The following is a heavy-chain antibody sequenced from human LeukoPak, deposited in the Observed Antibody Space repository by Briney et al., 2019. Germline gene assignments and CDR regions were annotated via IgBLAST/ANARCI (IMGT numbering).Heavy chain of an antibody. CDR2: IHPRESDT. J-gene: IGHJ4*02. CDR3: ARSDTSGWPYDY. D-gene: IGHD6-19*01. V-gene: IGHV5-51*01. Sequence: GESLKISCKGSGYTFTNYWIAWVRQMPGKGLEWMGIIHPRESDTTCSPSIQGQVTISVDKSITTAYLQWNSLKASDTALYYCARSDTSGWPYDYWGQGTLVTVSS. CDR1: GYTFTNYW.